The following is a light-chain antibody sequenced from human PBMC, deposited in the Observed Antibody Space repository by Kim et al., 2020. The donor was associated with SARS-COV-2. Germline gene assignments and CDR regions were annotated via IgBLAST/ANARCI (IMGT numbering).Light chain of an antibody. J-gene: IGKJ1*01. CDR2: SAS. V-gene: IGKV3-20*01. Sequence: ENVLTQSPGTLSLSPGERATLSCRASQSVSSNFLAWYQQKAGQAPRLVIYSASSRASGIADRFSGSGSGTDFTLTISTLEPEDFAVYYCQRYATSPETFGQGTKVEIK. CDR1: QSVSSNF. CDR3: QRYATSPET.